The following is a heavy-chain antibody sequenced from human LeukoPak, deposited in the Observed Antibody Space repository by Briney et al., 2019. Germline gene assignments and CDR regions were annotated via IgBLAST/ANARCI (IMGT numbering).Heavy chain of an antibody. CDR3: VGAAADTTPRP. CDR1: GFTLSNYW. V-gene: IGHV3-74*01. CDR2: VSNDGSST. Sequence: GESLKISCAASGFTLSNYWMHWVRQGPGKGLVWVSRVSNDGSSTAYADSVRGRFTISRDNAKNTLYLQMNSLRAEDTAVYYCVGAAADTTPRPWGQGTLVTVSS. J-gene: IGHJ4*02. D-gene: IGHD6-13*01.